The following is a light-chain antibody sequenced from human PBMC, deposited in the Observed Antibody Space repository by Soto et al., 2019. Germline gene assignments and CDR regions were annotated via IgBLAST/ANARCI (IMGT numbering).Light chain of an antibody. V-gene: IGKV3-20*01. CDR3: KQYGDSPVT. J-gene: IGKJ5*01. Sequence: EVVLTQSPGTLSLSPGGRATLSCRASQSVSNNYLAWYQQKPGQAPRLLIYGASNRATGIPDRFSGSGSGTDFTLTIRRLAPEDFAVYYCKQYGDSPVTFGQGTRLEIK. CDR2: GAS. CDR1: QSVSNNY.